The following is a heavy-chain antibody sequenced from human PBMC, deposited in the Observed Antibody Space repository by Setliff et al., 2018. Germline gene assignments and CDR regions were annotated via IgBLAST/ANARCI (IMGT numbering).Heavy chain of an antibody. J-gene: IGHJ4*02. CDR2: LIPLLGVA. CDR3: ATEKFPGDWGDY. CDR1: GGTFSSYA. V-gene: IGHV1-69*10. D-gene: IGHD2-21*01. Sequence: WASVKVSCKASGGTFSSYAISWVRQAPGHGLEWMGGLIPLLGVAINAQRFQGRVTMTTDTATRTAYMEVTSLRSDDTAVYYCATEKFPGDWGDYWGQGTLVTVSS.